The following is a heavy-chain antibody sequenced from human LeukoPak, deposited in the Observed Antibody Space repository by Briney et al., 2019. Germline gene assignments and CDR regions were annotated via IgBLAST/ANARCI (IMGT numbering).Heavy chain of an antibody. J-gene: IGHJ4*02. CDR1: GFTFSSYA. D-gene: IGHD4-17*01. Sequence: SGGSLRLSCAASGFTFSSYAMHWVRQAPGKGLEWVAVISYDGSNKYYADSVKGRLTISRDNSKNTLYLQMNSLRAEDTAVYYCARGHTAVTRHFDLWGQGTLVTVSS. CDR2: ISYDGSNK. V-gene: IGHV3-30*14. CDR3: ARGHTAVTRHFDL.